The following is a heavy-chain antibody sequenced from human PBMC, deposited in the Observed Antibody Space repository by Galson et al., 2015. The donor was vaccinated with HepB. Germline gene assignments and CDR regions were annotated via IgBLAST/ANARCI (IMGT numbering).Heavy chain of an antibody. CDR3: ARGAAAEGPGYYYGMDV. Sequence: CAISGDSVSSNSAAWNWIRQSPSRGLEWLGRTYYRSKWYNDYAVSVKSRITINPDTSKSQFSLQLNSVTPEDTAVYYCARGAAAEGPGYYYGMDVWGQGTTVTVSS. CDR1: GDSVSSNSAA. D-gene: IGHD6-13*01. V-gene: IGHV6-1*01. CDR2: TYYRSKWYN. J-gene: IGHJ6*02.